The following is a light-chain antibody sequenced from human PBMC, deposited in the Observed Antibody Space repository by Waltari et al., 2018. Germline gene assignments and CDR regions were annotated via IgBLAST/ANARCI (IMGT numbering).Light chain of an antibody. CDR3: QSYDTSLGVV. V-gene: IGLV1-40*01. CDR1: WPNIGAGYA. J-gene: IGLJ2*01. CDR2: GVN. Sequence: QSVLTQPPSVSGAPGQRVTISCTGSWPNIGAGYAVPWYQQLPGKAPTLLVYGVNTRPPGVPDRFFGSKSGTSASLAIPGIQPEDEADYYCQSYDTSLGVVFGGGTKLTVL.